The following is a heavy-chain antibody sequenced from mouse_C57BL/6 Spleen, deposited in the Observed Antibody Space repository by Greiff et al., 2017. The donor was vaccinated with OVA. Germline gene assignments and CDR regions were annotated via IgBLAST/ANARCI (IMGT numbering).Heavy chain of an antibody. J-gene: IGHJ2*01. V-gene: IGHV1-26*01. CDR1: GYTFTDYY. Sequence: EVQLQQSGPELVKPGASVKISCKASGYTFTDYYMNWVKQSHGKSLEWIGDINPNNGGTSYNQKFKGKATLTVDKSSSTAYMELRSLTSEDSAVYYCARLVDGYYVLDYWGQGTTLTVSS. CDR2: INPNNGGT. CDR3: ARLVDGYYVLDY. D-gene: IGHD2-3*01.